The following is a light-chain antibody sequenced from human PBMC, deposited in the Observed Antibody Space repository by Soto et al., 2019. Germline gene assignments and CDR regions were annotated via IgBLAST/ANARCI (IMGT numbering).Light chain of an antibody. CDR3: GTWDTSLSTKV. J-gene: IGLJ2*01. CDR2: DQN. V-gene: IGLV1-51*01. Sequence: QSVLTQPPSVSAAPGQKVTISCSGSSSNIGNNLVSWYQQLPGTAPKLLIYDQNNRPSGIPDRFSGSKSGTSATLDITGLQNGDEADYYCGTWDTSLSTKVFGGGTKLTVL. CDR1: SSNIGNNL.